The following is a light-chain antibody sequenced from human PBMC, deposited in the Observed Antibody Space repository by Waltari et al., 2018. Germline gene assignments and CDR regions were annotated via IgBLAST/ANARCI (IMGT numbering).Light chain of an antibody. CDR2: DVS. Sequence: QSALTQPASVSGSPGQSITISCYGTSSDVGFYNYVSWYHKHPGKAPKLIIYDVSQRPSGVSDRFSGSKSGNTASLTISGLQAEDEADYYCNSYTGSNSWVFGGGTKVTVL. CDR3: NSYTGSNSWV. J-gene: IGLJ3*02. CDR1: SSDVGFYNY. V-gene: IGLV2-14*01.